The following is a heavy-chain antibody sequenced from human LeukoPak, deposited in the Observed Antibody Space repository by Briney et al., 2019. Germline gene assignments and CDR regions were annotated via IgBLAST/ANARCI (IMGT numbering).Heavy chain of an antibody. D-gene: IGHD5-24*01. CDR3: ARDRTRDGYNQGRVFDC. CDR1: GGTFSSYA. V-gene: IGHV1-69*13. J-gene: IGHJ4*02. Sequence: GASVKVSCKASGGTFSSYAISWVRQAPGQGLEWMGGIIPIFGTANYAQKFQGRVTITADESTSTAYMELSSLRSEDTAVYYCARDRTRDGYNQGRVFDCWGQGTLVAVSS. CDR2: IIPIFGTA.